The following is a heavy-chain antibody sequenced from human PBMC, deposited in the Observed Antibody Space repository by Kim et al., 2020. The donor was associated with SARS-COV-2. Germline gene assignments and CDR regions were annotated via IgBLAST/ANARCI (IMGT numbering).Heavy chain of an antibody. V-gene: IGHV4-39*01. J-gene: IGHJ4*02. CDR1: GGSISSSSYY. CDR3: ARQSRGVILFDY. CDR2: IYYSGST. D-gene: IGHD3-10*01. Sequence: SETLSLTCTVSGGSISSSSYYWGWIRQPPGKGLEWIGSIYYSGSTYYNPSLKSRVTISVDTSKNQFSLKLSSVTAADTAVYYCARQSRGVILFDYWGQGTLVTVSS.